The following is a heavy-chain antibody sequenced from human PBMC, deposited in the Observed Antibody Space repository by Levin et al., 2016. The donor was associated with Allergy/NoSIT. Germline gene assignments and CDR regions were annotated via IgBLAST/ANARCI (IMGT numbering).Heavy chain of an antibody. CDR2: ISGSGGST. V-gene: IGHV3-23*01. Sequence: GESLKISCAASGFTFSSYAMSWVRQAPGKGLEWVSAISGSGGSTYYADSVKGRFTISRDNAKNSLYLQMNSLRAEDTAVYYCARDVGGPYGDYSDYWGQGTLVTVSS. CDR1: GFTFSSYA. J-gene: IGHJ4*02. D-gene: IGHD4/OR15-4a*01. CDR3: ARDVGGPYGDYSDY.